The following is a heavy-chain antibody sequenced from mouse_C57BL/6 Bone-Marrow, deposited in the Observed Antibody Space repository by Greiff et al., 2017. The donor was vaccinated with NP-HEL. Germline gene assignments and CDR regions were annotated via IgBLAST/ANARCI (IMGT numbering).Heavy chain of an antibody. Sequence: QVQLQQSGAELVKPGASVKMSCKASGYTFTSYWITWVKQRPGHGLEWIGDIYPGSGSTNYNEKFKSKATLTVDTSSSTAYMQLSSLTSEDSAVYYCARTLKLLPYAYRGQGTLVTVSA. CDR3: ARTLKLLPYAY. CDR2: IYPGSGST. D-gene: IGHD1-1*01. V-gene: IGHV1-55*01. CDR1: GYTFTSYW. J-gene: IGHJ3*01.